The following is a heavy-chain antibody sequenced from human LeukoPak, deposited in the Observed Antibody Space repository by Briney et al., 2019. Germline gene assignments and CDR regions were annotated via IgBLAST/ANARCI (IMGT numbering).Heavy chain of an antibody. CDR1: GFTFSSYA. CDR2: ISYDGSNK. D-gene: IGHD2-2*01. V-gene: IGHV3-30-3*01. Sequence: PGRSLRLSCAASGFTFSSYATHWVRQAPGKGLEWVAVISYDGSNKYYADSVKGRFTISRDNSKNTQYLQMNSLRAEDTAVYYCARDPVAPDYYYYGMDVWGQGTTVTVSS. J-gene: IGHJ6*02. CDR3: ARDPVAPDYYYYGMDV.